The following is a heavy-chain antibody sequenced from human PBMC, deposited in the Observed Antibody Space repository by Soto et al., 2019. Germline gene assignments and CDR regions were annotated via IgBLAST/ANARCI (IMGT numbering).Heavy chain of an antibody. J-gene: IGHJ4*02. D-gene: IGHD3-3*01. CDR3: ARVSSNYDFWSGYHYYFDY. V-gene: IGHV4-4*07. CDR2: IYTSGST. Sequence: SETLSLTCTVSGGSISSYYWSWIRQPAGKGLEWIGRIYTSGSTNYNPSLKSRVTMSVDTSKNQFSLKLSSVTAADTAVYYCARVSSNYDFWSGYHYYFDYWGQGTLVTVSS. CDR1: GGSISSYY.